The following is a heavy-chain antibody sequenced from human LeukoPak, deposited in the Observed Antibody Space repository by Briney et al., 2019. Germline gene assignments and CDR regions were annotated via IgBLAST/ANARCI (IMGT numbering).Heavy chain of an antibody. D-gene: IGHD1-26*01. CDR2: ISYDGSNK. J-gene: IGHJ4*02. CDR1: GFTFSSYG. Sequence: PGRSLRLFCAASGFTFSSYGMHWVRQAPGKGLEWVAVISYDGSNKYYADSVKGRFTISRDNSKNTLYLQMNSLRAEDTAVYYCAKVGGIVGATPPPYWGQGTLVTVSS. CDR3: AKVGGIVGATPPPY. V-gene: IGHV3-30*18.